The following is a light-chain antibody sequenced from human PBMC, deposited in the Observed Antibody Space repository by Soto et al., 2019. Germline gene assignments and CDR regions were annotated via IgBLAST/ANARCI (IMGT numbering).Light chain of an antibody. J-gene: IGLJ3*02. CDR1: SSNVGNNF. Sequence: QSVLTQPPSVSAAPGQRVTISCSGTSSNVGNNFVFWYHQPPGTAPKLLIYDNHNRPSAIPHRFSGSKSCTSATLGITGLQNGDEEAYYCGTWDRSLSVVVFGGGTKVTVL. V-gene: IGLV1-51*01. CDR2: DNH. CDR3: GTWDRSLSVVV.